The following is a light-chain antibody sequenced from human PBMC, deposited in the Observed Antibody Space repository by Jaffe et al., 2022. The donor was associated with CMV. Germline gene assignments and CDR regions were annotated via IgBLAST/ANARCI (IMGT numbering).Light chain of an antibody. CDR2: EDN. J-gene: IGLJ3*02. Sequence: QSVLTQPPSLSAAPGQRVTISCSGSSSNIGSYSVSWYQQVPGTAPKLLIYEDNKRPSGIPDRFSGSKSGTSATLGITGLQTGDEADYYCGTWDSSLSGGGVFGGGTKVTVL. V-gene: IGLV1-51*02. CDR1: SSNIGSYS. CDR3: GTWDSSLSGGGV.